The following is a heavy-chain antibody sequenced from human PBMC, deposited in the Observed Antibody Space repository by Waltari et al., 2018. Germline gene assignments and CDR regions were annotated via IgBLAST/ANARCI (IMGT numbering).Heavy chain of an antibody. D-gene: IGHD3-16*01. CDR2: SYSHGTT. J-gene: IGHJ5*02. CDR1: GFTVSSTY. V-gene: IGHV3-53*01. CDR3: ASKRGGDVGFDP. Sequence: EVQLVESGGGLIQAGGSLRLSCAASGFTVSSTYMAGVRQAPGKWLESVAISYSHGTTSYADSVKGRFTISRDNSKNTLFLQMSSVRVDDTAVYYCASKRGGDVGFDPWGQGTLVTVSS.